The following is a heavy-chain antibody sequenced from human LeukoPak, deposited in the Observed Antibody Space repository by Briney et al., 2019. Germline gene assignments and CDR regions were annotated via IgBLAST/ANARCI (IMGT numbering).Heavy chain of an antibody. Sequence: PGGSLRLSCAASGFTVSSNYMSWVRQAPGKGLEWVSVIYSGGSTYYADSVKGRFTISRHNSKNTLYLQMNSLRAEDTAVYYCTRNAGKFRDYYYYGMDVWGQGTTVTVSS. CDR1: GFTVSSNY. V-gene: IGHV3-53*04. CDR3: TRNAGKFRDYYYYGMDV. D-gene: IGHD4-23*01. CDR2: IYSGGST. J-gene: IGHJ6*02.